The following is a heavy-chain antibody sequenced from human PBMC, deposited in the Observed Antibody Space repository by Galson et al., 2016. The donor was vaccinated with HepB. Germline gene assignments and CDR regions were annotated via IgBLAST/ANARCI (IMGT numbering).Heavy chain of an antibody. V-gene: IGHV3-15*07. CDR1: GFTFSNSE. D-gene: IGHD5-24*01. CDR2: IKSKSDGGTT. Sequence: SLRLSCAASGFTFSNSEMNWVRQAPGKGLEWVGRIKSKSDGGTTDFAAPLKGRFTISRADSKNTLYLQMNSLKTEDTAMYYCATEIMATVSYWGQGTLVTVSS. CDR3: ATEIMATVSY. J-gene: IGHJ4*02.